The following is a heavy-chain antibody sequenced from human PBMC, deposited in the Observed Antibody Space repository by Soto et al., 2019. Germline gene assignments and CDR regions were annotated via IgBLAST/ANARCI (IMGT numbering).Heavy chain of an antibody. V-gene: IGHV3-30*18. CDR2: VSHDGRNT. CDR1: GFTFSDYA. Sequence: VQLVESGGGVVQPGRSLRLSCAASGFTFSDYAMHWVRQAPGKGLEWVAVVSHDGRNTHYADSVKGRFTISRDRSKNKGSLEMNSLRAEDTAVYYCAKGGRQWLVTSDFNYWGQGALVTVSS. CDR3: AKGGRQWLVTSDFNY. J-gene: IGHJ4*02. D-gene: IGHD6-19*01.